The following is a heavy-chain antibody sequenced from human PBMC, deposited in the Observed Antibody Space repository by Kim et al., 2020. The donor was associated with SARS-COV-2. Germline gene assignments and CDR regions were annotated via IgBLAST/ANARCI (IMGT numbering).Heavy chain of an antibody. Sequence: SETLSLTCTVSGGSISSGGYYWSWIRQHPGKGLEWIGYIYYSGSTYYNPSLKSRVTISVDTSKNQFSLKLSSVTAADTAVYYCARDSGWLRPRGQFDYWGQGTLVTVSS. V-gene: IGHV4-31*03. CDR2: IYYSGST. CDR1: GGSISSGGYY. CDR3: ARDSGWLRPRGQFDY. D-gene: IGHD5-12*01. J-gene: IGHJ4*02.